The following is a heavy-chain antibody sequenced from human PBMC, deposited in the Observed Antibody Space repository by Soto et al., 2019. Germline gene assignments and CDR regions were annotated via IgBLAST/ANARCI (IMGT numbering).Heavy chain of an antibody. J-gene: IGHJ4*02. CDR1: GGSISSYY. Sequence: QVQLQESGPGLVKPSETLSLTCTVSGGSISSYYWSWIRQPPGKGLEWIGYIYYSGSTSYNPSLKSRVTIAVDTSKNQFSLKLSSVTAADTAVYDCARSDGRYWGQGTLVTVSS. V-gene: IGHV4-59*01. CDR3: ARSDGRY. CDR2: IYYSGST.